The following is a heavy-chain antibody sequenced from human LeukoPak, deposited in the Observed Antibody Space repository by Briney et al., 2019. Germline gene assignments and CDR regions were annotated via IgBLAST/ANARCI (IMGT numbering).Heavy chain of an antibody. J-gene: IGHJ4*02. CDR1: GFTFSSYA. Sequence: GGSRRLSCVGSGFTFSSYAMSWVRQAPGRGLEWVSDISGSGDIGDSTAYADSVKGRFTITRDNSRNTLYLEMNSLRAEDTAVYYCAKDLGMRVGLPLWGQGTQVTVSS. CDR3: AKDLGMRVGLPL. V-gene: IGHV3-23*01. CDR2: ISGSGDIGDST. D-gene: IGHD3/OR15-3a*01.